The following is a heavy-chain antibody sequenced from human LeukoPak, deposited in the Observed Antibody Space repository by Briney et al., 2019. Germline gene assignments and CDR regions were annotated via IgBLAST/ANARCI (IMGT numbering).Heavy chain of an antibody. V-gene: IGHV4-39*01. Sequence: SETLSLTCTVSGGSISSSSYYWGWIRQPPGKGLEWIGIIYYSGGTSYNPSLKSRLTISVDTPKNQFSLKLSSVTAADTAVYYCARRRGSGSQSFDYWGQGTLVTVSS. CDR2: IYYSGGT. J-gene: IGHJ4*02. D-gene: IGHD3-10*01. CDR3: ARRRGSGSQSFDY. CDR1: GGSISSSSYY.